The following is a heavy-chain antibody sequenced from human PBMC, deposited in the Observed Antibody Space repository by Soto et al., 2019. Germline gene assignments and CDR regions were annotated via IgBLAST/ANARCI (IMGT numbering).Heavy chain of an antibody. V-gene: IGHV4-30-4*01. J-gene: IGHJ6*02. CDR1: GGSISSGDYY. CDR2: IYYSGST. Sequence: QVQLQESGPGLVKPSQTLSLTCTVSGGSISSGDYYWSWIRQPPGKGLEWIGYIYYSGSTYYNPSLKSRVTISVDTSKNQFSLKLSSVTAADTAVYYCARIPAATYYYYYGMDVWGQGTTVTVS. D-gene: IGHD2-2*01. CDR3: ARIPAATYYYYYGMDV.